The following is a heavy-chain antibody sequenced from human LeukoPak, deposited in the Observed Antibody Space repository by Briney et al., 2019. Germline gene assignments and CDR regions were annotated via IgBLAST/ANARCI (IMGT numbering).Heavy chain of an antibody. D-gene: IGHD1-14*01. V-gene: IGHV1-69*05. CDR1: GGTFSSYA. Sequence: ASVKVSCKASGGTFSSYAISWVRQAPGQGLEWMGRIIPIFGTANYAQKFQGRVTITTDESTSTAYMELSSLRSEDTAVYYCAVRTGSAHDAFDIWGQGTMVTVSS. CDR3: AVRTGSAHDAFDI. CDR2: IIPIFGTA. J-gene: IGHJ3*02.